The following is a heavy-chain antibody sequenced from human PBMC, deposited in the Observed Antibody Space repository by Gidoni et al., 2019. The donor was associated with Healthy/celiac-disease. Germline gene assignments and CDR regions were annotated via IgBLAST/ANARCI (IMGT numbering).Heavy chain of an antibody. V-gene: IGHV3-23*01. Sequence: EVQLLESGGGLVQPGGYLSLSCAASVFTFSSYAMRWVRPAPGKGLEWVSDISGSGGSTYDADSVKGRFTISRDNSKNTLYLQMISLGAEDTAVYSGAKVQHTAGFDPWGQGTLVTVSS. CDR3: AKVQHTAGFDP. CDR1: VFTFSSYA. CDR2: ISGSGGST. D-gene: IGHD2-21*01. J-gene: IGHJ5*02.